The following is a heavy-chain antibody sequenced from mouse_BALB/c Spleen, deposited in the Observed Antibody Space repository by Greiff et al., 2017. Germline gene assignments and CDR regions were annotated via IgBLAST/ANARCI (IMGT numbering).Heavy chain of an antibody. CDR3: ASFITTAPYYFDY. Sequence: EVHLVESGAELMKPGASVKLSCTASGFNIKDTYMHWVKQRPEQGLEWIGRIDPANGNTKYDPKFQGKATITADTSSNTAYLQLSSLTSEDTAVYYCASFITTAPYYFDYWGQGTTLTVSS. CDR2: IDPANGNT. D-gene: IGHD1-2*01. J-gene: IGHJ2*01. CDR1: GFNIKDTY. V-gene: IGHV14-3*02.